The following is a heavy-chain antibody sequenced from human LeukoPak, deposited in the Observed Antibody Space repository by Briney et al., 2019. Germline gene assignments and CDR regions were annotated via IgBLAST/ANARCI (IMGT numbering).Heavy chain of an antibody. D-gene: IGHD4-11*01. CDR1: GGSFSGYY. CDR3: ARTPVTSYYYYCMDV. Sequence: PSETLSLTCAVYGGSFSGYYWSWIRQPPGKGLEWIGEINHSGSTNYNPSLKSRVTISVDTSKNQFSLKLSSVTAADTAVYYCARTPVTSYYYYCMDVWGQGTTVTVSS. CDR2: INHSGST. V-gene: IGHV4-34*01. J-gene: IGHJ6*02.